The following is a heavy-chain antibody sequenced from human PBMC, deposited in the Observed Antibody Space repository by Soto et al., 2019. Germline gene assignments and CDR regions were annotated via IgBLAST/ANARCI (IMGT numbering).Heavy chain of an antibody. CDR3: ARGLNIWGSYRSHYYFDY. Sequence: QVQLQESGPGLVKPSETLSLTCTVSGGSISSYYWSWIRQPPGKGLEWIGYIYYSGSTNYNPSLKRRVTISVDTSKNQFSLKLSSVTAADTAVYYCARGLNIWGSYRSHYYFDYWGQGTLVTVSS. CDR1: GGSISSYY. V-gene: IGHV4-59*01. D-gene: IGHD3-16*02. J-gene: IGHJ4*02. CDR2: IYYSGST.